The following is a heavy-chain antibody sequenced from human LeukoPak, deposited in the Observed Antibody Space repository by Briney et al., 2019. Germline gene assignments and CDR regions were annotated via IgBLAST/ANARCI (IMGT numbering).Heavy chain of an antibody. CDR1: GYTFTSYG. Sequence: GASVKVSCKASGYTFTSYGISWVRQAPGQGLEWMGWISAYNGNTNYAQELQGRVTMTTDTSTSTAYMELSSLRSEDTAVYYCARDTASYQLLYFRGGSNWFDPWGQGTLVTVSS. V-gene: IGHV1-18*01. D-gene: IGHD2-2*02. CDR3: ARDTASYQLLYFRGGSNWFDP. J-gene: IGHJ5*02. CDR2: ISAYNGNT.